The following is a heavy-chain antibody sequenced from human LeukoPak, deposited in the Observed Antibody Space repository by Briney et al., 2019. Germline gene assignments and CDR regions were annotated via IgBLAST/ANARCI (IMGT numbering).Heavy chain of an antibody. CDR2: ISYDGSNK. D-gene: IGHD3-22*01. V-gene: IGHV3-30*03. CDR1: GFTFSSYA. J-gene: IGHJ4*02. CDR3: VMGKYYYDSSGYRVGYYFDY. Sequence: GGSLRLSCAASGFTFSSYAMSWVRQAPGKGLEWVAVISYDGSNKYYADSVKGRFTISRDNSKNTLYLQMNSLRAEDTAVYYCVMGKYYYDSSGYRVGYYFDYWGQGTLVTVSS.